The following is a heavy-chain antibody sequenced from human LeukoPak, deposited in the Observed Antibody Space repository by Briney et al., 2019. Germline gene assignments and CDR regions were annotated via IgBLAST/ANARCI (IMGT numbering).Heavy chain of an antibody. CDR1: GYTFTGYY. CDR2: INPNSGGT. Sequence: GASVKVSCKASGYTFTGYYMHWVRQAPGQGLEWMGWINPNSGGTNYAQKFQGRVTMTRDTSISTAYMELSRLRSDDTAVYYCARAMIVVVITGYYFDYWGQGTLVTVSS. D-gene: IGHD3-22*01. J-gene: IGHJ4*02. CDR3: ARAMIVVVITGYYFDY. V-gene: IGHV1-2*02.